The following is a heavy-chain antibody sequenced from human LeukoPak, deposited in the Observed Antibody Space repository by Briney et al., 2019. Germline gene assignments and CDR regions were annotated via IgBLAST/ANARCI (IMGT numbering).Heavy chain of an antibody. CDR3: AKHMRATNTYSFFGLDV. Sequence: GGSLRLSCAASGFTFRSYAIYWVRQPPGKGLEWVSSINWNGGGTDYADSVKGRFTISRDNAKNSLYLQLSSLRPEDTALYYCAKHMRATNTYSFFGLDVWGQGTTVTVSS. CDR2: INWNGGGT. D-gene: IGHD1-26*01. V-gene: IGHV3-9*01. J-gene: IGHJ6*02. CDR1: GFTFRSYA.